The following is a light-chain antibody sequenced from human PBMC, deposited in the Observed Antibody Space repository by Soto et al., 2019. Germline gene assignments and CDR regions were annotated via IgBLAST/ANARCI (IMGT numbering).Light chain of an antibody. V-gene: IGKV1-33*01. CDR1: QVISNY. CDR2: DAS. Sequence: DIQMTQSPSSLSASVGDRVTITCQASQVISNYLNWYQQKPGKAPKLLIYDASNLETGVPSRFSGSGSGTDFTFTISSLQHEDIATYYCQQYDNLPYTFGQGTKLEIK. CDR3: QQYDNLPYT. J-gene: IGKJ2*01.